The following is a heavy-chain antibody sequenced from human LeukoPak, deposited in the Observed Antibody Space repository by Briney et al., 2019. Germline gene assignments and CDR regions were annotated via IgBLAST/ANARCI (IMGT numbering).Heavy chain of an antibody. Sequence: GGSLRLSCAPSGFPFTEAWAHWVRHAPGKGLEWVGRIKSKTGGGTTDYAAPVKGRFTITRDDSKNTLYLQMNSLRGEDTAVYYCAREEYSGSYYFDDWGEGTLVTVAS. CDR2: IKSKTGGGTT. V-gene: IGHV3-15*07. J-gene: IGHJ4*02. CDR3: AREEYSGSYYFDD. D-gene: IGHD1-26*01. CDR1: GFPFTEAW.